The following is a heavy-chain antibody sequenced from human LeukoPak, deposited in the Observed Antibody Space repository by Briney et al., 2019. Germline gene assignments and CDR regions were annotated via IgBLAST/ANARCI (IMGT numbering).Heavy chain of an antibody. V-gene: IGHV5-51*01. CDR1: GYNFPTYW. J-gene: IGHJ6*03. CDR2: IYPDDSNT. D-gene: IGHD6-13*01. CDR3: ARQGAAGKYYYYYMDV. Sequence: GESLKISCQGSGYNFPTYWIGWVRQMPGQGLEWMGIIYPDDSNTIHGPSFQGQVTISADKSINTAYLEWSSLKASDTAIYYCARQGAAGKYYYYYMDVWGKGTTVTVSS.